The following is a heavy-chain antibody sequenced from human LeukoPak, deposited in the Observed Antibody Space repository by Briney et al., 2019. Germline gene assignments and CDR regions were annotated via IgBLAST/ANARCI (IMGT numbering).Heavy chain of an antibody. CDR3: ATHEG. CDR2: ISSSSTI. D-gene: IGHD2-15*01. CDR1: GFTFSSYS. J-gene: IGHJ4*02. Sequence: GGSLRLSCAASGFTFSSYSMNWVRQAPGKGLEWVSYISSSSTIYYADSVKGRFTISRDNAKNSLYLQMNSLRAEDTAVYYCATHEGWGRGTLVTVSS. V-gene: IGHV3-48*04.